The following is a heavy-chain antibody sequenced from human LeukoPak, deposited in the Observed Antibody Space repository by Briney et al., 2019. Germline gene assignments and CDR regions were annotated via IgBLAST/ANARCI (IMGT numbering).Heavy chain of an antibody. CDR1: GGTFSSYA. CDR2: IIPIFGTA. V-gene: IGHV1-69*13. J-gene: IGHJ5*02. CDR3: ARDNSVGDVAWWFDP. D-gene: IGHD1-26*01. Sequence: ASVKVSCKASGGTFSSYAISWVRQAPGQGLEWMGGIIPIFGTANYAQKFQGRVTITADESTITAYMELSSLRSEDTAVYYCARDNSVGDVAWWFDPWGQGTLVTVSS.